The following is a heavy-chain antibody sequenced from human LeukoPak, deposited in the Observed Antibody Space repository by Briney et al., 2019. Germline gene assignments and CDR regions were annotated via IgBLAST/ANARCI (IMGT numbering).Heavy chain of an antibody. CDR3: ARSYYYDSSGYLEYFQH. Sequence: GGSLRLSCAASGFTFSDYYMSWIRQAPGRGLEWVSYISSSGSTIYYADSVKGRFTISRDNAKNSLYLQMNSLRAEDTAVYYCARSYYYDSSGYLEYFQHWGQGTLVTVSS. CDR1: GFTFSDYY. V-gene: IGHV3-11*01. J-gene: IGHJ1*01. D-gene: IGHD3-22*01. CDR2: ISSSGSTI.